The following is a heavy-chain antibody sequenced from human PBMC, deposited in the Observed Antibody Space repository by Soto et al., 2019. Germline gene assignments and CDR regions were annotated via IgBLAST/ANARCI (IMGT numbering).Heavy chain of an antibody. D-gene: IGHD5-18*01. CDR1: GYTFTSYG. V-gene: IGHV1-18*01. CDR3: ARVRGYSYGSSPYYYGMDV. J-gene: IGHJ6*02. CDR2: ISAYNGNT. Sequence: ASVKVSCKASGYTFTSYGISWVRQAPGQGLEWMGWISAYNGNTNYAQKLQGRVTMTTDTSTSTAYMELRSLRSDDTAVYYCARVRGYSYGSSPYYYGMDVWGQGTTVTVSS.